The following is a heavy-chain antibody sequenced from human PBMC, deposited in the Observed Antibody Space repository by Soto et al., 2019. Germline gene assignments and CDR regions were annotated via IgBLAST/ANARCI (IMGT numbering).Heavy chain of an antibody. D-gene: IGHD1-26*01. CDR1: GGSISSSSYY. CDR2: IYYSGST. J-gene: IGHJ4*02. V-gene: IGHV4-39*01. CDR3: ARRITGATVDY. Sequence: QLQLQESGPGLVKPSETLSLTCTVSGGSISSSSYYWGWIRQPPGKGLEWIGSIYYSGSTYYNPSLKSXXTXSXGTSKNLFSLKLSSVTAADTAVYYCARRITGATVDYWGQGTLVTVSS.